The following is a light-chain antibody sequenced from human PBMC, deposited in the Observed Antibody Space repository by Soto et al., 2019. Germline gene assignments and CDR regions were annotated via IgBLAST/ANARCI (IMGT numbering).Light chain of an antibody. CDR1: SSDVGSYNL. CDR3: CSYAGSSTLYV. CDR2: EGS. J-gene: IGLJ1*01. Sequence: QSALTQPASVSGSPGQSITISCTGTSSDVGSYNLASWYQQHPGKAPKLMIYEGSKRPSGVSNRFSGSKSGNTASLTISGFQAEDEADYYCCSYAGSSTLYVFGTGTKVTVL. V-gene: IGLV2-23*01.